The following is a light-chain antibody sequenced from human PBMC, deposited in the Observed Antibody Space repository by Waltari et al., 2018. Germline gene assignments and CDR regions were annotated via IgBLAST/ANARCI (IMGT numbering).Light chain of an antibody. CDR3: QQYNNWLTWS. CDR1: QSVDSN. Sequence: EIVMTQSPATLSVSPGERATLSCRASQSVDSNLAWYQQKPGQAPRLLIFGASTRATGIPARFSGSVSGTEFTLTISSLQSEDFAVYYCQQYNNWLTWSFGQGTKVEIK. V-gene: IGKV3-15*01. J-gene: IGKJ1*01. CDR2: GAS.